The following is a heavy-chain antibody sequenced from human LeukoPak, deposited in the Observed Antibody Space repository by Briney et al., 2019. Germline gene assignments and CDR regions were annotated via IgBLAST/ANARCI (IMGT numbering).Heavy chain of an antibody. J-gene: IGHJ4*02. Sequence: GSLRLSCAASGFTFSSYSMNWVRQAPGKGLEWIGYISYSGSTNYNPSLWGRVTISVDTSKNQFSLELSSVTAADTAVFYCARDTRIVGATAIDCWGQGTLVTVSS. CDR2: ISYSGST. D-gene: IGHD1-26*01. V-gene: IGHV4-59*01. CDR3: ARDTRIVGATAIDC. CDR1: GFTFSSYS.